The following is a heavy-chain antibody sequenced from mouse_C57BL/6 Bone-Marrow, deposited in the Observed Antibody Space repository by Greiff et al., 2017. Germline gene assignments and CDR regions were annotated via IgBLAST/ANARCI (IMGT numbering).Heavy chain of an antibody. CDR3: ARGYYYGRGAMDY. Sequence: EVMLVESGPGLAKPSQTLSLTCSVTGYSITSDYWNWIRKFPGNKLEYMGYISYSGSTYYNPSLKSRISITRDTSKNQYYLQLNSVTTEDTATYYCARGYYYGRGAMDYWGQGTSVTVSS. CDR2: ISYSGST. J-gene: IGHJ4*01. V-gene: IGHV3-8*01. D-gene: IGHD1-1*01. CDR1: GYSITSDY.